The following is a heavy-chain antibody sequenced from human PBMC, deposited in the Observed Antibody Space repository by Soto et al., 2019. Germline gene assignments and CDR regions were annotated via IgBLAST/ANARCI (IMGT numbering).Heavy chain of an antibody. CDR2: IYYAGST. CDR3: ARLGGYYQTLDS. V-gene: IGHV4-59*08. CDR1: GGSINNYY. Sequence: TLSLTCTVSGGSINNYYWSWIRQPPGKGLEFVGYIYYAGSTTYNPSLKSRVTISVDTSKNQFSLQLRSVTAADTAVYYCARLGGYYQTLDSWGQGTRSPSPQ. D-gene: IGHD3-22*01. J-gene: IGHJ4*02.